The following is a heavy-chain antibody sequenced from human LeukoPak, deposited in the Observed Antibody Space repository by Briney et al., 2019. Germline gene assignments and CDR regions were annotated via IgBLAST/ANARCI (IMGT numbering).Heavy chain of an antibody. CDR1: GFTLSSHW. CDR3: AKSGSYTYYYYYMDV. CDR2: IKQDGSET. J-gene: IGHJ6*03. D-gene: IGHD1-26*01. Sequence: GGSLRLSCAASGFTLSSHWMGWVRQAPGKGLEWVANIKQDGSETYYMGSVKGRFTISRDNAKNSLYLQMNSLGVDDTAVYYCAKSGSYTYYYYYMDVWGKGTTVTVSS. V-gene: IGHV3-7*01.